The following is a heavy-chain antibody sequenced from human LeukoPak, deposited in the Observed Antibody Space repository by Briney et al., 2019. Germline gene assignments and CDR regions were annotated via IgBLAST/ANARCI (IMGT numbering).Heavy chain of an antibody. D-gene: IGHD3-10*01. Sequence: GGSLRLSCEASGFSFYDFDMHWVRHAPGKGLEAVSRIGWNGRSIHYADSVQGRFTISRDNAKNSLYLQMNSLRAEDTALYYCAKDSDYFGSGSYYNFWHVWGQGTTVTVSS. CDR3: AKDSDYFGSGSYYNFWHV. CDR1: GFSFYDFD. J-gene: IGHJ6*02. V-gene: IGHV3-9*01. CDR2: IGWNGRSI.